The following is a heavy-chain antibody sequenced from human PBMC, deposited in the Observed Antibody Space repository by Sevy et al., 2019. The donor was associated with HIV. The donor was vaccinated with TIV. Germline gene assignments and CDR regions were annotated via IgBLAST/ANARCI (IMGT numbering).Heavy chain of an antibody. CDR3: AAGPEIALWSPPVGH. V-gene: IGHV1-46*01. CDR1: GYTLTELS. D-gene: IGHD5-18*01. J-gene: IGHJ4*02. Sequence: ASVKVSCKVSGYTLTELSMHWVRQAPGKGLEWMGMMNPGGGGTSYAQKFQGRVTMTRDTSTSTVLMELSSLRSEDTAVYYCAAGPEIALWSPPVGHWGQGTLVTVSS. CDR2: MNPGGGGT.